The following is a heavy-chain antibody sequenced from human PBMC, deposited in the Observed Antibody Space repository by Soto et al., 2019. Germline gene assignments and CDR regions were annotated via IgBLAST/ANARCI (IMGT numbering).Heavy chain of an antibody. Sequence: GGSLRLSCAASGFTFSSYSMNWVRQAPGKGLEWVSYISSSSSTIYYADSVKGRFTISRDNAKNSLYLQMNSLRAEDTAVYYCARGAFFWSGLPEPLDVWGKGTTVTVSS. J-gene: IGHJ6*04. CDR3: ARGAFFWSGLPEPLDV. V-gene: IGHV3-48*01. CDR2: ISSSSSTI. D-gene: IGHD3-3*01. CDR1: GFTFSSYS.